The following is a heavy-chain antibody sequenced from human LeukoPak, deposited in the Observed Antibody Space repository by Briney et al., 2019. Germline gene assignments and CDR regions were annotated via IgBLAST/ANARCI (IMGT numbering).Heavy chain of an antibody. Sequence: SETLSLTCTVSGGSISSSSYYWGWIRQPPGKGLEWIGNIYYSGSTYYNSSLKSRVTISIDTSKNHFSLRLTSVTASDTAVYFCTRGSYDVLTGRSTLGEYWGQGTLVAVSS. J-gene: IGHJ4*02. V-gene: IGHV4-39*02. CDR1: GGSISSSSYY. CDR3: TRGSYDVLTGRSTLGEY. CDR2: IYYSGST. D-gene: IGHD3-9*01.